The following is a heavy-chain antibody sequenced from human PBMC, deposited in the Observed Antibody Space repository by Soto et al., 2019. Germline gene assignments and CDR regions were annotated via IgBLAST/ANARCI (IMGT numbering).Heavy chain of an antibody. D-gene: IGHD2-15*01. CDR2: VDSSQHT. Sequence: PWGSLRLSCAASGFAFISYAIIFFRQAPGEGLEWVSLVDSSQHTFYAESVKGRFTVSRDNSKNMVYLQMNSLTADDTALYYCAKWLRGGSYYCDFWGQGTMVTVSS. CDR1: GFAFISYA. J-gene: IGHJ4*02. CDR3: AKWLRGGSYYCDF. V-gene: IGHV3-23*01.